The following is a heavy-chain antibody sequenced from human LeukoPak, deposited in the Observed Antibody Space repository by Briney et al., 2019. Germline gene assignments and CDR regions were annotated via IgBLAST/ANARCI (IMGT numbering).Heavy chain of an antibody. CDR3: ARGNWVGPLVRRSYFDY. V-gene: IGHV3-48*01. D-gene: IGHD6-6*01. CDR1: GFTFSSYS. J-gene: IGHJ4*02. CDR2: ISSSRNTI. Sequence: GGSLRLSCAASGFTFSSYSMNWVRQAPGKGLEWISYISSSRNTINYADSVKGRFTISRDNAKNSVFLQMRSLRVEDTALYYCARGNWVGPLVRRSYFDYWGQGILVTVSS.